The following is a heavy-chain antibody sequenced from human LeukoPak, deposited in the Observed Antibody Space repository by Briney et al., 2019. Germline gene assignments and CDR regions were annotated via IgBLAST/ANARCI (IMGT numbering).Heavy chain of an antibody. Sequence: ASVKVSCKASGYTFTGYYMHLVRQAPGQGLEWMGWINPNSGGTNYAQKFQGRVTMTRDTSISTAYMELSRLRSDDTAVYYCARDCYDSSGYYCETDYWGQGTLVTVSS. D-gene: IGHD3-22*01. CDR2: INPNSGGT. CDR3: ARDCYDSSGYYCETDY. CDR1: GYTFTGYY. V-gene: IGHV1-2*02. J-gene: IGHJ4*02.